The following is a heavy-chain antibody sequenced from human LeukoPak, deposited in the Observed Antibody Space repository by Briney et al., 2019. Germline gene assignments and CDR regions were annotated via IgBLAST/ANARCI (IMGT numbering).Heavy chain of an antibody. CDR3: VRGSVTYSGGYFQH. Sequence: GGSLRLSCAASGFTVNSNYMSWVRQAPGKGLEWVSLIYSGGSTYYADSVKGRFTISRDNSKNTLDLQMNTLRAEDTAVYYCVRGSVTYSGGYFQHWGQGTLVTVSS. CDR1: GFTVNSNY. CDR2: IYSGGST. D-gene: IGHD1-26*01. J-gene: IGHJ1*01. V-gene: IGHV3-66*02.